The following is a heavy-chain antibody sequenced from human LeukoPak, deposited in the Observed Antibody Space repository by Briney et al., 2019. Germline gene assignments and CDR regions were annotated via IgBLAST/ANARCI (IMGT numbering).Heavy chain of an antibody. J-gene: IGHJ4*02. V-gene: IGHV3-23*01. CDR2: ISGGGDST. CDR1: GFTFSSYA. Sequence: PGGSLRLSCAASGFTFSSYAMSWVRQAPGKGLEWVSVISGGGDSTDYADSVKGRFTISRDNSKNTLYLQMNSLRAEDTAVYYCAGDQPLYFTEATISAPVYWGQGTLVAVSS. D-gene: IGHD5-12*01. CDR3: AGDQPLYFTEATISAPVY.